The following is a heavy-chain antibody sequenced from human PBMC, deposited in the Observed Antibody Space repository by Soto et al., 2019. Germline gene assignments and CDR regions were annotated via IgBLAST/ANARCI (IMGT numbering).Heavy chain of an antibody. D-gene: IGHD2-15*01. CDR2: INAYNGNT. CDR1: GYTFTSYA. CDR3: ARGGVGYCSGGGCPRSWFDP. J-gene: IGHJ5*02. Sequence: GASVKVSCKASGYTFTSYAMHCVRQAPGQRLEWMGWINAYNGNTKYAQNLQGRVTMTTDTSTGTAYMELRSLRSDDTAVYYCARGGVGYCSGGGCPRSWFDPWGQGTLVTVSS. V-gene: IGHV1-3*01.